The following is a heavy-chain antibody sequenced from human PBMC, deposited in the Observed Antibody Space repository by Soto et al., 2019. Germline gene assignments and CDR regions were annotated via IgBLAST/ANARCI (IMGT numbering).Heavy chain of an antibody. Sequence: QVQLVQSGAEVKKPGASVRVSCKASGYTFTNFGISWVRQAPGQGLEWMGWISAYNGNTNYAQKFQGRVTMTTDTSTSTAYMEVRRLGFDDTAVYYCARGVTPIDYWGQGTLVTVSS. CDR3: ARGVTPIDY. D-gene: IGHD2-21*02. V-gene: IGHV1-18*01. CDR2: ISAYNGNT. CDR1: GYTFTNFG. J-gene: IGHJ4*02.